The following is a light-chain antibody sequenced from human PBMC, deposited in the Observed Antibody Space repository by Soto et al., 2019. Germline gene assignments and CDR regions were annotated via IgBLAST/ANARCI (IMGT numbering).Light chain of an antibody. V-gene: IGKV1-5*03. Sequence: DIQMTQSPSTLSASVVDRVTITCRGSQGISSWLAWYQLKPGKAPRLLIYNASSLASGVPSRFSGGGSGTEFTLTISSLQPEDVATYHCQQHTTFGQGTKVEI. CDR1: QGISSW. CDR3: QQHTT. J-gene: IGKJ1*01. CDR2: NAS.